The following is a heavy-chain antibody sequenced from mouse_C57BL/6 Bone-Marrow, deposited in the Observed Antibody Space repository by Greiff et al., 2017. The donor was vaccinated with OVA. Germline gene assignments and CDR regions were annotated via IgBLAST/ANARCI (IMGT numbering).Heavy chain of an antibody. V-gene: IGHV2-6*01. CDR2: IWGVGST. J-gene: IGHJ3*01. CDR3: ASDRGLLRFAY. Sequence: VQRVESGPGLVAPSQSLSITCTVSGFSLTSYGVDWVRQSPGKGLEWLGVIWGVGSTNYNSALKSRLSISKDNSKSQVFLKMNSLQTDDTAMYYCASDRGLLRFAYWGQGTLVTVSA. D-gene: IGHD2-3*01. CDR1: GFSLTSYG.